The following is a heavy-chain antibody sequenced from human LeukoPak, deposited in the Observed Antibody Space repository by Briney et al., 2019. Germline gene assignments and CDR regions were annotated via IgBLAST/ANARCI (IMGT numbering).Heavy chain of an antibody. J-gene: IGHJ4*02. CDR1: GGTFSSYA. Sequence: SVKVSCKAFGGTFSSYAICWVRQAPGQGLEWMGRIIPILGIANYAQKFQGRVTITADKSTSTAYMELSSLRSEDTAVYYCARDGVGAILLDYWGQGTLVTVSS. CDR2: IIPILGIA. V-gene: IGHV1-69*04. D-gene: IGHD1-26*01. CDR3: ARDGVGAILLDY.